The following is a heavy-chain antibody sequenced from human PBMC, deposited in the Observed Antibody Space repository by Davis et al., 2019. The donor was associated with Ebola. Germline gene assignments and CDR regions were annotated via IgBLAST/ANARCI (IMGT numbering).Heavy chain of an antibody. CDR1: GYTFTSYG. Sequence: AASVKVSCKASGYTFTSYGISWVRQAPGQGLEWMGWISAYNGNTNYAQKFQGRVTITADKSTSTAYMELSSLRSEDTAVYYCARGVLRFLEWLTYWGQGTLVTVSS. CDR3: ARGVLRFLEWLTY. J-gene: IGHJ4*02. D-gene: IGHD3-3*01. V-gene: IGHV1-18*01. CDR2: ISAYNGNT.